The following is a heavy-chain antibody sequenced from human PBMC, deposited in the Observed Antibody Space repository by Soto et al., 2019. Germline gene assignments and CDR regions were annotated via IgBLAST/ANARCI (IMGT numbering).Heavy chain of an antibody. CDR1: GGTFTNFI. J-gene: IGHJ6*02. V-gene: IGHV1-69*01. Sequence: QVQLVQSGAEVKEPGSSVRVSCKASGGTFTNFIMNWVRQTPGQGLEWMGGIVPMLGTPTYAEKFKGRVTISATGSTRTASMELTRLRSENMAIYSLAINGTYSTLLSHYTGMDVWGQGTTVTLS. CDR3: AINGTYSTLLSHYTGMDV. D-gene: IGHD1-20*01. CDR2: IVPMLGTP.